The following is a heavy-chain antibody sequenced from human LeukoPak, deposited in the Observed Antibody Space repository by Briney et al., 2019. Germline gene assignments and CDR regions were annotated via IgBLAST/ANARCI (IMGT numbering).Heavy chain of an antibody. Sequence: GSLRLSCAASGFTFSSYAMSWVRQAPGKGLEWVSAISGSGASTYYADSVKGHFTISRDNSKNTLYLQMNSLRAEDTAVYYCAKLSGRAGFGSGSHFDYWGQGTLVTVSS. V-gene: IGHV3-23*01. J-gene: IGHJ4*02. CDR3: AKLSGRAGFGSGSHFDY. CDR1: GFTFSSYA. CDR2: ISGSGAST. D-gene: IGHD2-15*01.